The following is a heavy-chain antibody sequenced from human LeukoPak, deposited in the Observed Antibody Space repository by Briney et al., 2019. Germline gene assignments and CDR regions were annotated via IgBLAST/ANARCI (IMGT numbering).Heavy chain of an antibody. D-gene: IGHD5-12*01. CDR3: ARRYGGQAFDI. CDR2: IYYSGGT. Sequence: SGTLSLTCTVSGGSISSYYWSWIRQPPGKGLEWIGHIYYSGGTNNNPSLKSRVTIYVDTSKHQFSLKLSSVTAADTAVYYCARRYGGQAFDIWGQGTMVTVFS. J-gene: IGHJ3*02. V-gene: IGHV4-59*08. CDR1: GGSISSYY.